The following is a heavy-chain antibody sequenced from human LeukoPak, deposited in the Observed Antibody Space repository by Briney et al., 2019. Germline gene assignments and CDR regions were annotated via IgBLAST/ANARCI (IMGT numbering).Heavy chain of an antibody. Sequence: SGPTLVKPTQTLTLTCTFSGFSLSTSGVGVGWIRQPPGKALEWLVLIYWDDDKRYSPSLKSRLTITKDTSKNQVVLTMTNMDPVDTATYYCAHSGIVVVPAATLQFDYWGQGTLVTVSS. CDR1: GFSLSTSGVG. CDR3: AHSGIVVVPAATLQFDY. J-gene: IGHJ4*02. CDR2: IYWDDDK. D-gene: IGHD2-2*01. V-gene: IGHV2-5*02.